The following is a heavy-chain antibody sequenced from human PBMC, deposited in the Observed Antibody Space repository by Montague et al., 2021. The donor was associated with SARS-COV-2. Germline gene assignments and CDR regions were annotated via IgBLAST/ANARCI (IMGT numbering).Heavy chain of an antibody. CDR3: ARSRENYNILTGYPYYFDY. Sequence: SETLSLTCTVSGGSISRYYWNWIRQPPGKGLGWIANIYYSGSTNYNPSXXSRVTISVDTSKNQFSLKLSSVTAADTAVYYCARSRENYNILTGYPYYFDYWGQGTLVTVSS. V-gene: IGHV4-59*01. J-gene: IGHJ4*02. CDR2: IYYSGST. D-gene: IGHD3-9*01. CDR1: GGSISRYY.